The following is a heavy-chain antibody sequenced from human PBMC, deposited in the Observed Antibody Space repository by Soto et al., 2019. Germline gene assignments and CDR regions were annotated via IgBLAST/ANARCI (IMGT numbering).Heavy chain of an antibody. CDR3: AKDMKVGLVQDYYYYMDV. CDR1: GFTFDDYA. CDR2: ISWNSGSI. J-gene: IGHJ6*03. V-gene: IGHV3-9*01. Sequence: GGSLRLSCAASGFTFDDYAMHWVRQAPGKGLEWVSGISWNSGSIGYADSVKGRFTISRDNAKNSLYLQMNSLRAEDTALYYCAKDMKVGLVQDYYYYMDVWGKGTTVTVSS. D-gene: IGHD6-19*01.